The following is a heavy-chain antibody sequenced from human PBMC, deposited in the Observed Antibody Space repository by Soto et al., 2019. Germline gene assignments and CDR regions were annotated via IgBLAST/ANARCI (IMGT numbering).Heavy chain of an antibody. Sequence: EVQLLESGGGLIQPGGSLRLSCAASGFTFDYCAMNWVRQAPGKGLEWVSIISDSGAITHYTDSVKGRFTIPRDNSKNPLYLQVNSPRDEDTAVYYCAKEVGRGVGAFDIWGQGTMVIVSS. V-gene: IGHV3-23*01. J-gene: IGHJ3*02. CDR2: ISDSGAIT. D-gene: IGHD1-26*01. CDR1: GFTFDYCA. CDR3: AKEVGRGVGAFDI.